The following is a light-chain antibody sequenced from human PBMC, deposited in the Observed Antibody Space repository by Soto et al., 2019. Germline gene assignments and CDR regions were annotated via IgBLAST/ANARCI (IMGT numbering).Light chain of an antibody. CDR1: SSDVGGYNY. CDR2: EVS. CDR3: SSYAGSNNLG. V-gene: IGLV2-8*01. Sequence: QSALTQPPSASGSPGQSVTISCTGTSSDVGGYNYVSWYQQHIGKAPKLIIYEVSKRPSGVPDRFSGSKSGNTASLTVSGLQAEDEADYYCSSYAGSNNLGFGGGTKVTVL. J-gene: IGLJ2*01.